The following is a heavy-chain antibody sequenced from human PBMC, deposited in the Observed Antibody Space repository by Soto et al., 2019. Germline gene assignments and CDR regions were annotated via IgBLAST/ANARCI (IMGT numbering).Heavy chain of an antibody. D-gene: IGHD6-6*01. J-gene: IGHJ6*02. CDR1: GGSISTINW. Sequence: SETLSLTCAVSGGSISTINWWTWVRQPPGEGLDWIGEIYQTGSTSYNPSLESRVTISIDKSKNQFSLKLRSVTAADTAVYYCARVSSRSAFGMDVWGQGATVTVSS. CDR3: ARVSSRSAFGMDV. V-gene: IGHV4-4*02. CDR2: IYQTGST.